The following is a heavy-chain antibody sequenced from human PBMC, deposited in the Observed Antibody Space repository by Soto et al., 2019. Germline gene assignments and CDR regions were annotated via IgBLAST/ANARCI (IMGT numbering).Heavy chain of an antibody. CDR2: ISAYNGNT. CDR3: ARFSGGSYNTYYFYYGMDV. V-gene: IGHV1-18*04. Sequence: ASVKVSCKASGYTFTSYGISWVRQAPGQGLDWMGWISAYNGNTKYAQDLQGRVTMTTDTSTSTAYMELRSLRSDDSAMYYCARFSGGSYNTYYFYYGMDVWGQGTTVTVSS. D-gene: IGHD2-15*01. CDR1: GYTFTSYG. J-gene: IGHJ6*02.